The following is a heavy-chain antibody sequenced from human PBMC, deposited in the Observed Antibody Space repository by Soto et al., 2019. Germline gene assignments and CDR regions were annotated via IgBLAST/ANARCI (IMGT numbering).Heavy chain of an antibody. Sequence: GGSLRLSCAATGFTFSIYAMNWVRQAPGKGLEWVSVINDSGGNTFYADSVRGRFTISRDNSKNTVYLQMNSLRAEDTAVYYCAKLTSTLHTDYWGQGALVTVSS. J-gene: IGHJ4*02. CDR2: INDSGGNT. CDR1: GFTFSIYA. CDR3: AKLTSTLHTDY. V-gene: IGHV3-23*01. D-gene: IGHD3-16*01.